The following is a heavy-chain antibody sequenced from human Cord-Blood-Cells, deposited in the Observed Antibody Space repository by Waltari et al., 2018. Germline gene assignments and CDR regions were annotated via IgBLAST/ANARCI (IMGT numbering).Heavy chain of an antibody. CDR2: INAGNGNT. J-gene: IGHJ4*02. V-gene: IGHV1-3*01. D-gene: IGHD6-13*01. Sequence: QVQLVQSGAEVKKPGASVKVSCKASGYTFTSYAMHWVRQAPGQRLEWMGWINAGNGNTKYSQKFQGRVTITRDTAASTAYMELSSLRSEDTAVYYCARGYSSSWFDYWGQGTLVTVSS. CDR1: GYTFTSYA. CDR3: ARGYSSSWFDY.